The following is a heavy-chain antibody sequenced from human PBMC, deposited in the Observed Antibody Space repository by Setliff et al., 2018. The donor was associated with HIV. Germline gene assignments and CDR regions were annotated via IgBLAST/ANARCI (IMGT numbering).Heavy chain of an antibody. CDR3: AARNSGNPTRHFDY. J-gene: IGHJ4*02. CDR1: GYSISSGEF. V-gene: IGHV4-38-2*01. D-gene: IGHD3-10*01. CDR2: IYHSGST. Sequence: PSETLSLTCGVSGYSISSGEFWGWIRQPSGKGLEWIGSIYHSGSTFYNPSLRSRVTISVDTSQDQFSLRLTSVTAADTAVYYCAARNSGNPTRHFDYWGQGTLVTVSS.